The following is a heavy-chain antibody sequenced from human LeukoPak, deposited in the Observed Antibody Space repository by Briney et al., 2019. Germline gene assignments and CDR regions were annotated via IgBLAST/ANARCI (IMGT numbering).Heavy chain of an antibody. D-gene: IGHD5-24*01. CDR1: GYTFTGYY. CDR2: INLNSGGT. Sequence: ASVKVSCRASGYTFTGYYIHWVRQAPGQGLQWMGWINLNSGGTNYAQKFQGRVTMTRDTSISTAYMELSRLRSDDTAVYYCARDLAFGEMVTNRGAFDIWGQGTMITVSS. J-gene: IGHJ3*02. V-gene: IGHV1-2*02. CDR3: ARDLAFGEMVTNRGAFDI.